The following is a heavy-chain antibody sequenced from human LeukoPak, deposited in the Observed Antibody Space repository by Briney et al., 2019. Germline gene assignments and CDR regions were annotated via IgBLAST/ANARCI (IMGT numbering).Heavy chain of an antibody. CDR1: GYTFTSYG. CDR2: ISAYNGNT. J-gene: IGHJ5*02. CDR3: ARVVSSSANYYDSSVKSGWFDP. D-gene: IGHD3-22*01. Sequence: ASVKVSCKASGYTFTSYGISWVRQAPGQGLEWMGWISAYNGNTNYAQKLQSRVTMTTDTSTSTAYMELRSLRSDDTAVYYCARVVSSSANYYDSSVKSGWFDPWGQGTLVTVSS. V-gene: IGHV1-18*01.